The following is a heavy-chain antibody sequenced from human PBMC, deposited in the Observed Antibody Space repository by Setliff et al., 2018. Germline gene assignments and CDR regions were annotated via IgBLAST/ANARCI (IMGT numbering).Heavy chain of an antibody. CDR1: GGSFSGYY. CDR2: INHSGST. V-gene: IGHV4-34*01. Sequence: SETLSLTCAVYGGSFSGYYWSWIRQPPGKGLEWIGEINHSGSTNYNPSLKSRVTISVDTSKNQFSLKLSSVTAADTAVYYCARAYSYYYHYMDVWGKGTTVTVSS. D-gene: IGHD4-4*01. J-gene: IGHJ6*03. CDR3: ARAYSYYYHYMDV.